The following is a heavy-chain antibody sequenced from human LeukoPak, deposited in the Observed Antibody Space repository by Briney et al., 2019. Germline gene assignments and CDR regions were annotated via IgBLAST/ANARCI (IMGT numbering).Heavy chain of an antibody. CDR3: AGCVSNWFDL. Sequence: KPSETLSLTCTVSGGSISTYFWTWIRQHPGKGLEWIGYISYSGSTNYTPSLKRRVSISVDTSKKQFSLKLSSVTAADTAVYYCAGCVSNWFDLWGQGTLVTVSS. J-gene: IGHJ5*02. CDR2: ISYSGST. D-gene: IGHD2-21*01. CDR1: GGSISTYF. V-gene: IGHV4-59*13.